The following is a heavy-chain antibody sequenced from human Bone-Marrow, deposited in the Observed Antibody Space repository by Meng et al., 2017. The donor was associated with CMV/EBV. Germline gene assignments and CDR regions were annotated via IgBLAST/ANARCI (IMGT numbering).Heavy chain of an antibody. J-gene: IGHJ4*02. CDR2: ISDSGST. CDR3: ARGDFWSGYYTGRLFDY. CDR1: GGSFSGYS. Sequence: SETLSLTCAVYGGSFSGYSWTRIRQSPGKGLEWIGDISDSGSTNYNPSLKSRVSILLDTSRNQFSLKLSSVTAADTAVYYCARGDFWSGYYTGRLFDYWGQGTLVTVSS. V-gene: IGHV4-34*01. D-gene: IGHD3-3*01.